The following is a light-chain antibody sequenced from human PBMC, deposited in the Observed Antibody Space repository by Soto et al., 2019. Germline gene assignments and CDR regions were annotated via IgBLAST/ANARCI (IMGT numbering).Light chain of an antibody. J-gene: IGKJ4*01. CDR2: GAS. CDR1: QSVSSSY. V-gene: IGKV3-20*01. CDR3: HQYVSSPLT. Sequence: EIVLTQSPGTLSLSPGERATLSCRASQSVSSSYLAWYQQKPGQAPSLLIYGASSRATGIPDRFSGSGSGTDFTLTISSLEPEDLAVYYCHQYVSSPLTCGGGTKVEIK.